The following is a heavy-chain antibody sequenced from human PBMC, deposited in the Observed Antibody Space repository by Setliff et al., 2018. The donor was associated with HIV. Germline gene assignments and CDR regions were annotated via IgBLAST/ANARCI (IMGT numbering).Heavy chain of an antibody. Sequence: ASVMVSCKASGGTFSSYAINWVRQAPGQGLEWMGGIIPMFGTLNFAQKFQGGVTITTDESTSTAYMELNSLRSEDTAVYYCARGHSHGYGYSGSYGPFDIWGQGTMVTVSS. V-gene: IGHV1-69*05. D-gene: IGHD1-26*01. CDR3: ARGHSHGYGYSGSYGPFDI. J-gene: IGHJ3*02. CDR2: IIPMFGTL. CDR1: GGTFSSYA.